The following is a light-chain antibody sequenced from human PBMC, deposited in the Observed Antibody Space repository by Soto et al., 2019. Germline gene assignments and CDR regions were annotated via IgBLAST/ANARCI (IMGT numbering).Light chain of an antibody. CDR2: GAS. CDR1: QSVSSN. Sequence: EIVMTQSPATLSVSPGERAILPCRASQSVSSNLAWYQQKPGQAPRLLIYGASTRATGIPFRFSGSGSGIKFTLPISSLHSEVFAVYHCEKYNNWPHTFGKGTKVNNK. V-gene: IGKV3D-15*01. J-gene: IGKJ1*01. CDR3: EKYNNWPHT.